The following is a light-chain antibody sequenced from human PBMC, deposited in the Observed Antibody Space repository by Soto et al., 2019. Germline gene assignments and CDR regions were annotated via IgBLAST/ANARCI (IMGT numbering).Light chain of an antibody. CDR3: PQYTRYSRK. CDR2: KAT. V-gene: IGKV1-5*03. Sequence: DIQMTQSPSTLSASVGDRVTITCRASQSISSWLAWYQQKPGKAPKLLIYKATSLESGLPPRFGDSGSGTAFTPTISSLQTADLAPHYGPQYTRYSRKFGQGTKVQIK. CDR1: QSISSW. J-gene: IGKJ1*01.